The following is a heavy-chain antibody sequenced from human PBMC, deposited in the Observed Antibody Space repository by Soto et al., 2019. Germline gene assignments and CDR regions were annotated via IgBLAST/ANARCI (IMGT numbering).Heavy chain of an antibody. J-gene: IGHJ6*02. D-gene: IGHD2-21*02. CDR3: ARVCGGACHYGIDV. CDR2: IYYSRST. Sequence: QVQLQEAGPGLVKPSQTLSLTCTVSGGSISSGGYYWSWIRQHPGKGLEWIGYIYYSRSTYYNPSLASRVTRSAPTSKKQLSPTLSPRTAADTAMYHCARVCGGACHYGIDVWGQGTTVTVSS. V-gene: IGHV4-31*03. CDR1: GGSISSGGYY.